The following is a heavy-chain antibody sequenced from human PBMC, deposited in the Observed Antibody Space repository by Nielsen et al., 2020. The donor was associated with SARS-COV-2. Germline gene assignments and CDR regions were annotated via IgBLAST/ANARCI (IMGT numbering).Heavy chain of an antibody. J-gene: IGHJ4*02. CDR3: ARDMGSSSWPKTNYFDY. V-gene: IGHV3-74*01. Sequence: GGSLRLSCAASGFIFRRFWMHWVRQVPGKGLVWVTRINSDGSRINYADSVKGRFTISRDNAKNTLYLQMNSLRAEDTAVYYCARDMGSSSWPKTNYFDYWGQGTLVTVSS. D-gene: IGHD6-13*01. CDR2: INSDGSRI. CDR1: GFIFRRFW.